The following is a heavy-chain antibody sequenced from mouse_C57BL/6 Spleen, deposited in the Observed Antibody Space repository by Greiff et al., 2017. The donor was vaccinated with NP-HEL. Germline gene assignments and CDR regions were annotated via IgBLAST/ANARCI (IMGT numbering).Heavy chain of an antibody. CDR3: ARDLYFSIAWFAY. CDR1: GYTFTSYW. CDR2: IDPSDSYT. V-gene: IGHV1-69*01. Sequence: QVQLQQPGAELVMPGASVKLSCKASGYTFTSYWMHWVKQRPGQGLEWIGEIDPSDSYTNYNQKFKGKSTLTVDKSSNTAYMQLSSLTSETSAVYYCARDLYFSIAWFAYWGQGTLVTVSA. D-gene: IGHD2-5*01. J-gene: IGHJ3*01.